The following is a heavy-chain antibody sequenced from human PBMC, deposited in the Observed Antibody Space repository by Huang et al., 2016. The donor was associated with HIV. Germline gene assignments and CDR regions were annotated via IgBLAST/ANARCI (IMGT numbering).Heavy chain of an antibody. J-gene: IGHJ4*02. Sequence: QVQLQESGRGLVKPSETLSLTCTVPGGSISSSFYYWGWIRQSPGKGLEWIGSMDYSGSTYYNPSRKSRVTISADTSNSQFSLKLTSVTAADSAVYYCVRHRPNYDFWSGYYPYFDDWGQGTLVTVSS. CDR2: MDYSGST. CDR3: VRHRPNYDFWSGYYPYFDD. D-gene: IGHD3-3*01. V-gene: IGHV4-39*01. CDR1: GGSISSSFYY.